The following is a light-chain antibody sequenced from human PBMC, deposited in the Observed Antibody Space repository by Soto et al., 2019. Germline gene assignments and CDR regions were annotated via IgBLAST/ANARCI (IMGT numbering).Light chain of an antibody. CDR3: QQYSSFSRT. CDR2: DAS. V-gene: IGKV1-5*01. J-gene: IGKJ1*01. Sequence: DIQMTQSPSTLSASVGDRVTITCRASQTISTWLAWYQQKPGKAPELLIYDASTLESGVPSRFSGSGSGTEFNLTISSLQPDDFATFYCQQYSSFSRTFGQGTKVDI. CDR1: QTISTW.